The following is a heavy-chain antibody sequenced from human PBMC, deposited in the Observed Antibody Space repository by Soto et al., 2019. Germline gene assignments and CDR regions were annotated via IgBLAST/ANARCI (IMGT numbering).Heavy chain of an antibody. CDR1: GFTFSSYW. CDR3: ARGLPNFSSFDS. V-gene: IGHV3-74*01. J-gene: IGHJ4*02. CDR2: VSSDGSST. D-gene: IGHD5-12*01. Sequence: EVQLVESGGGLVQPGESLRLSWAASGFTFSSYWMHWIRQAPGKGLVWVARVSSDGSSTVYANSVTGRLTISRDNAKNTLYLQMNSLSDEDTAVYYCARGLPNFSSFDSWGQGTLVTVSS.